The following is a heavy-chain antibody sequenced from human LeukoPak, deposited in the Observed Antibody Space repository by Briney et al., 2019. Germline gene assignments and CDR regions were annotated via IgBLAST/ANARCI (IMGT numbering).Heavy chain of an antibody. CDR2: IYYSGST. J-gene: IGHJ4*02. CDR1: GGSISSYY. CDR3: ARHYTDGYFDY. V-gene: IGHV4-59*08. Sequence: SETLSLTCTVSGGSISSYYWSWIRRPPGKGLEWIGYIYYSGSTKYNPSLKSRVTISVDTSKNQFSLKLTSVTAADTAVYYCARHYTDGYFDYWGQGTLVTVSS.